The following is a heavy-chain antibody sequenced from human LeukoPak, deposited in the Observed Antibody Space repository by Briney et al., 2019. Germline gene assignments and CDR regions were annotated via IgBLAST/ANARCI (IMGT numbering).Heavy chain of an antibody. V-gene: IGHV3-30-3*01. CDR3: ARHGVIFGLVIIQYCDY. J-gene: IGHJ4*02. Sequence: GRSLRLSWAAAGFTFSSYAMHWVSPAPSKGLEWVAVISYDGSNKYYADSVNGRFNISRDNSKKTLYLQMNSVRAEDTGVYYWARHGVIFGLVIIQYCDYWGQGTLVTVSS. CDR1: GFTFSSYA. D-gene: IGHD3-3*01. CDR2: ISYDGSNK.